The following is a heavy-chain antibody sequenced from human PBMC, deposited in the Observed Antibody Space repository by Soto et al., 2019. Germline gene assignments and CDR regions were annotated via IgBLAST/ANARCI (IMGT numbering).Heavy chain of an antibody. D-gene: IGHD5-18*01. CDR2: ISSNGGST. CDR1: GFTFSSYA. V-gene: IGHV3-64D*06. Sequence: PGGSLRLSCSASGFTFSSYAMHWVRQAPGKGLEYVSAISSNGGSTYYASSVKGRFTISRDNSKNTLYLQMSSLRAEDTAVYYCVKEEGYSYGFRYFDYWGQGTLVTVSS. J-gene: IGHJ4*02. CDR3: VKEEGYSYGFRYFDY.